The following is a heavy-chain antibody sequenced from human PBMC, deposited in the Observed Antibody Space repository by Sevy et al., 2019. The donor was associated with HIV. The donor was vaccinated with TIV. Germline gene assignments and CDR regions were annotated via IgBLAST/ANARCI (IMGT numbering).Heavy chain of an antibody. J-gene: IGHJ4*02. CDR2: FDPEDGKT. V-gene: IGHV1-24*01. Sequence: ASVKVSCKVSGYTLTELSIHWVRQAPGKGLEWLVTFDPEDGKTIYAQNFQGRVTMTEDTSTDTTYMELSSLRSEDTAVYYCALTRDYYDSSGYYFDYWGQGTLVTVSS. D-gene: IGHD3-22*01. CDR1: GYTLTELS. CDR3: ALTRDYYDSSGYYFDY.